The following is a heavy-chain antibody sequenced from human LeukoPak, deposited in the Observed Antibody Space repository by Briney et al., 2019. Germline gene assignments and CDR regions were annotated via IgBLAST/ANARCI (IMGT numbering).Heavy chain of an antibody. D-gene: IGHD4/OR15-4a*01. CDR2: ISYDGSNK. J-gene: IGHJ4*02. CDR3: ARDTLGEGEDANYAVYYFDY. Sequence: GGSLRLSCAVSGFTFSSYAMHWVRQAPGKGLEWVAVISYDGSNKYYADSVKGRFTISRDNSKNTLYLQMNSLRADDTAVYYCARDTLGEGEDANYAVYYFDYWGQGTVVTVSS. CDR1: GFTFSSYA. V-gene: IGHV3-30*04.